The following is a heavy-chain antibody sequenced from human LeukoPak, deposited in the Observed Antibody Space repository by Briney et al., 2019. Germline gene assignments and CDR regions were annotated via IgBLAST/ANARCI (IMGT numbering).Heavy chain of an antibody. CDR2: IIPILGIA. V-gene: IGHV1-69*04. CDR3: ARDSTVAKTEYFQH. J-gene: IGHJ1*01. CDR1: GGTFSSYA. D-gene: IGHD4-23*01. Sequence: SVKVSCKASGGTFSSYAISWVRQAPGQGREWMGRIIPILGIANYAQKFQGRVTITADKSTSTAYMELSSLRSEDTAVYYCARDSTVAKTEYFQHWGQGTLVTVSS.